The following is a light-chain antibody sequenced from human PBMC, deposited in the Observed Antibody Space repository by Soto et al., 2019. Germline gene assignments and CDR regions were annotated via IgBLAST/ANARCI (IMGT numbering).Light chain of an antibody. Sequence: PGERVSLSCRASQSVSSSYLTWHQQKPGQAPRLLIYGASTRATGIPARFSGSGSGTDFTLTISSLEPEDFAVYYCQQYNNWPPITFGQGTRLEIK. CDR1: QSVSSSY. CDR2: GAS. CDR3: QQYNNWPPIT. V-gene: IGKV3D-7*01. J-gene: IGKJ5*01.